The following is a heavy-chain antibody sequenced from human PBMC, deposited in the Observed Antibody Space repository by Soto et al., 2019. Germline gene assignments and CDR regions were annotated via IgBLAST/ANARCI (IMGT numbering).Heavy chain of an antibody. CDR2: ISGSGGST. J-gene: IGHJ4*02. V-gene: IGHV3-23*01. Sequence: VGSLRLSCAASRSTISNYAMSWVRQAPGKGLEWVSAISGSGGSTYYADSVKGRFTISRDNSKNTLYLQMSSLTAEDTAVYYCAKDMGDISAGFPPPLLNWGQGTLVTVSS. CDR1: RSTISNYA. D-gene: IGHD3-9*01. CDR3: AKDMGDISAGFPPPLLN.